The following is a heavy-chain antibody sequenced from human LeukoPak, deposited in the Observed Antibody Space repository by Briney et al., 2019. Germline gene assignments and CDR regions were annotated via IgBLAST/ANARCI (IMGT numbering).Heavy chain of an antibody. D-gene: IGHD6-19*01. CDR1: GYSFTSYW. Sequence: GESLNIPWQGSGYSFTSYWIGWARQLPGKGLEWMGNLYPVDSDTTYSPSFQGQVPISADKSISTAFLQWSSLEASDTAMYYCASKVIGYSSGWYLDYWGQGTLVTVSS. CDR3: ASKVIGYSSGWYLDY. CDR2: LYPVDSDT. V-gene: IGHV5-51*01. J-gene: IGHJ4*02.